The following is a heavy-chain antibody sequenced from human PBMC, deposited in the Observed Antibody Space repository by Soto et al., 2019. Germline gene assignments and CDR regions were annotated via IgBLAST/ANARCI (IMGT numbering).Heavy chain of an antibody. V-gene: IGHV1-8*01. Sequence: ASVKVSCKASGYTFTSYDINWVRQATGQGLEWVGWMSPNSGNTGYAQKFKGRVTMTRNTSMSTAYMELGSLRSEDTAVYYCARDGVVVPAAIESFDYLGQGTLVTVSS. CDR3: ARDGVVVPAAIESFDY. CDR2: MSPNSGNT. CDR1: GYTFTSYD. J-gene: IGHJ4*02. D-gene: IGHD2-2*01.